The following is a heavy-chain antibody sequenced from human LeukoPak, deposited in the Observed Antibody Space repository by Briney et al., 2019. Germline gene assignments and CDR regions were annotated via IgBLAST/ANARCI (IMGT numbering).Heavy chain of an antibody. J-gene: IGHJ4*02. V-gene: IGHV3-7*01. CDR2: IKQDGSEK. Sequence: QPGGSLRLSCAASGFTFSSYWMSWVRQAPGKGLEWVANIKQDGSEKYYVDSVKGRSTISRDNAKNSLYLQMNSLRAEDTAVYYCARERYYGSGKIDYWGQGTLVTVSS. CDR1: GFTFSSYW. CDR3: ARERYYGSGKIDY. D-gene: IGHD3-10*01.